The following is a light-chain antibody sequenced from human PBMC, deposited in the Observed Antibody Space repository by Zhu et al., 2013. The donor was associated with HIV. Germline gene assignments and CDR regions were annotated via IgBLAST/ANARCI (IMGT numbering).Light chain of an antibody. CDR2: GAS. J-gene: IGKJ4*01. Sequence: EIVMTQSPGTLSVSPGERATLSCRASQSVTTNLAWYQQKPGQTPRLLIYGASTRATGIPARFSGSGSGTEFTLTISSLQSEDFAIYYCQHYDDWPLTFGGGTRVEIK. V-gene: IGKV3-15*01. CDR1: QSVTTN. CDR3: QHYDDWPLT.